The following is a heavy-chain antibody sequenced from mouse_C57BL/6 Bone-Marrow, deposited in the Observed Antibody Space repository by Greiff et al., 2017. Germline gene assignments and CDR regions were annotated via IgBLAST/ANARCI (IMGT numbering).Heavy chain of an antibody. V-gene: IGHV1-81*01. CDR1: GYTFTSYG. CDR3: ATPYYYGSSYQFAY. Sequence: QVQLQQSGAELARPGASVKLSCKASGYTFTSYGISWVKQRTGQGLEWIGEIYPRSGNTYYNEKFKGKATLTADKSSSTASMELRSLTSEDSAVYFCATPYYYGSSYQFAYWGQGTLVTVSA. D-gene: IGHD1-1*01. J-gene: IGHJ3*01. CDR2: IYPRSGNT.